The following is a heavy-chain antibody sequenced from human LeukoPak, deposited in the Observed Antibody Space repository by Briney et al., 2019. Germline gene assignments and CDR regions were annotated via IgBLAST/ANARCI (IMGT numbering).Heavy chain of an antibody. CDR1: GFTFSSYS. Sequence: GGSLRLSCAASGFTFSSYSMNWVRQAPGKGLEWVSSISSSSSYIHYADSVKGRFTISRDNAKNSLYLQMNSLRAEDTAVYYCARDRLYCSSTSCPGDYWGQGTLVTVSS. CDR3: ARDRLYCSSTSCPGDY. D-gene: IGHD2-2*01. V-gene: IGHV3-21*01. J-gene: IGHJ4*02. CDR2: ISSSSSYI.